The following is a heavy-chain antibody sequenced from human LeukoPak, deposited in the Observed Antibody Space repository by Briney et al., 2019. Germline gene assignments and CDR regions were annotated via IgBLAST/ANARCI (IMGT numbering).Heavy chain of an antibody. Sequence: SVKVSFKASGGTFSSYAISWVRQAPGQGLEWMGRIIPILGIANYAQKFQGRVTITADKSTSTAYMELSSLRSEDTAVYYCARQKLYSSSWYANWFDPWGQGTLVTVSS. D-gene: IGHD6-13*01. CDR3: ARQKLYSSSWYANWFDP. CDR1: GGTFSSYA. J-gene: IGHJ5*02. CDR2: IIPILGIA. V-gene: IGHV1-69*04.